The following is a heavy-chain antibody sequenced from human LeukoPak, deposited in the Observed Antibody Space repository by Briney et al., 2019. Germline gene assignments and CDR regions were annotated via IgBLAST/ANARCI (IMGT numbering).Heavy chain of an antibody. Sequence: ASVKVSCKASGGTFSSYAISWVRQAPGQGLEWMGRIIPILGIANYAQKFQGRVTITADKSTSTAYMELSSLRSEDTAVYYCARGDNSGYDRGYFDYWGQGTLVTVSS. CDR2: IIPILGIA. D-gene: IGHD5-12*01. CDR1: GGTFSSYA. CDR3: ARGDNSGYDRGYFDY. J-gene: IGHJ4*02. V-gene: IGHV1-69*04.